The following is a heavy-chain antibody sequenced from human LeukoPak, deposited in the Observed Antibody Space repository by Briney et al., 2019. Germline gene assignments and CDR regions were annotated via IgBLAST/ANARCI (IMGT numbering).Heavy chain of an antibody. V-gene: IGHV4-59*08. CDR1: GFIFTSFA. J-gene: IGHJ4*02. Sequence: ESLKISCAASGFIFTSFAMTWVRQPPGKELEWIGYIFYTGSTSYNPSLKSRVTISVDTSKNQFSLNLSSVTAADTAVYYCARAPILYYFDCWGQGTLVTVSS. CDR2: IFYTGST. CDR3: ARAPILYYFDC.